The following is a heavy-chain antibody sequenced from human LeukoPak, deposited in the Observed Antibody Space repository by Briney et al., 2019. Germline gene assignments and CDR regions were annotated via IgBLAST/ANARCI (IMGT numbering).Heavy chain of an antibody. CDR3: ARLPTVTFFDY. CDR2: IYYHATT. Sequence: PSETLSLIYTVSGGSISSSSYYWGWIRQPRGKGLEWIGGIYYHATTTSSPSLKPRATISVDTPSNHFSMARSSVTPAYMTVYYCARLPTVTFFDYWGQGTVVTVSS. CDR1: GGSISSSSYY. J-gene: IGHJ4*02. V-gene: IGHV4-39*07. D-gene: IGHD4-17*01.